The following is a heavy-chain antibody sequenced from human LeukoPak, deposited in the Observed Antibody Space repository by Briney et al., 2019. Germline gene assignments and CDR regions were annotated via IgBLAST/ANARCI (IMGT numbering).Heavy chain of an antibody. V-gene: IGHV4-38-2*01. CDR1: GYSITSTYW. CDR3: ARIVPNTEMVTSFDN. CDR2: LHHSGST. Sequence: SESLSLTCAVSGYSITSTYWWGWILQTPGRGLEWIGSLHHSGSTSYSPSLKSRVTISVDTSKNQFSLRLSSVTAADTAVYYCARIVPNTEMVTSFDNWGQGTLVTVSS. J-gene: IGHJ4*02. D-gene: IGHD5-18*01.